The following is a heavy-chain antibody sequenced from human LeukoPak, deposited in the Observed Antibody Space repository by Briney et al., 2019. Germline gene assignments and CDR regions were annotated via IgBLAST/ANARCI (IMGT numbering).Heavy chain of an antibody. Sequence: GSLRLSCAASGFSFSSYGFHRVRQAPGKGLEWVSAISYDGNHIHYADSVKGRFTISRDNSKNMLYLQMNSLRAEDTAVYYCARVYSRESGYDFVFHYWGQGTLVTVSS. D-gene: IGHD5-12*01. CDR2: ISYDGNHI. CDR3: ARVYSRESGYDFVFHY. V-gene: IGHV3-33*01. CDR1: GFSFSSYG. J-gene: IGHJ4*02.